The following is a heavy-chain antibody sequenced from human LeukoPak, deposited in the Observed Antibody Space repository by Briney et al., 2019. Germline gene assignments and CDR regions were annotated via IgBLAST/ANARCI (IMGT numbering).Heavy chain of an antibody. D-gene: IGHD4-17*01. Sequence: ASVKVSCKVSGYTLTELSMHWVRQAPGKGLVWMGGFDPEDGETIYAQKFQGRVTMTEDTSTDTAYMELSSLRSEDTAVYYCATESSGKDYGDYGSNFDYWGQGTLVTVSS. CDR1: GYTLTELS. V-gene: IGHV1-24*01. CDR2: FDPEDGET. J-gene: IGHJ4*02. CDR3: ATESSGKDYGDYGSNFDY.